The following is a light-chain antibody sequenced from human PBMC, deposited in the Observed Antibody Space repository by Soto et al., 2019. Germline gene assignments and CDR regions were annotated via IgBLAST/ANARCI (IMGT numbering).Light chain of an antibody. Sequence: DIQMTQSPTSLSASVGDRVTITCRASQTINNYLNWYEQKPGKAPNLLISAASSLQSGVPSRFSGSGSGTDFTLTITSLQPEDFATYYCLQVNSFPLSFGGGTKVDIK. J-gene: IGKJ4*01. V-gene: IGKV1-39*01. CDR3: LQVNSFPLS. CDR1: QTINNY. CDR2: AAS.